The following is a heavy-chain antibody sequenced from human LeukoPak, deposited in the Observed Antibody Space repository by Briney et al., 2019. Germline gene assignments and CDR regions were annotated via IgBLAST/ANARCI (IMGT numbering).Heavy chain of an antibody. D-gene: IGHD1-14*01. CDR2: MNPNSGNT. CDR1: GYTFTSYD. CDR3: ARSVYLRRIINKDHDGPSNYYYYYMDV. V-gene: IGHV1-8*01. J-gene: IGHJ6*03. Sequence: GASVKVSCKASGYTFTSYDINWVRQATGQGLEWMGWMNPNSGNTGYAQKFQGRVTMTRNTSISTAYMELSSLRSEDTAVYYCARSVYLRRIINKDHDGPSNYYYYYMDVWGKGTTVTVSS.